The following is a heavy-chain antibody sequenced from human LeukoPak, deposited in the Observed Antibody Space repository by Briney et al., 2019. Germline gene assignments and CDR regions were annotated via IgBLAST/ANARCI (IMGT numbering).Heavy chain of an antibody. Sequence: KPSETLSLTCTVSGGSISSYYWSWIRQPPGKGLEWIGYIYYSGSTNYNPSLKSRVTISVDTSKNQFSLKLSSVTAADTAVYYCARERYDFWSGYGDYYYYMDVWGKGTTVTVSS. CDR1: GGSISSYY. J-gene: IGHJ6*03. V-gene: IGHV4-59*01. CDR2: IYYSGST. CDR3: ARERYDFWSGYGDYYYYMDV. D-gene: IGHD3-3*01.